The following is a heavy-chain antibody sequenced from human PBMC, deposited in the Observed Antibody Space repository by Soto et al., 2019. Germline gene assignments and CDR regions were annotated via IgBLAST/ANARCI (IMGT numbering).Heavy chain of an antibody. CDR3: ARVERGTATTVVDAFEI. CDR2: MSHSGGT. V-gene: IGHV4-34*01. CDR1: GGSVNSGNYY. J-gene: IGHJ3*02. Sequence: QVQLQQWGAGLLKPSETLSLTCAVFGGSVNSGNYYWSWIRQPPGKGLEWIGEMSHSGGTHFNPSLKRRVTISVDTSKSQFSLTMSSVTAADTALYYCARVERGTATTVVDAFEIWGPGTMVTVSS. D-gene: IGHD1-1*01.